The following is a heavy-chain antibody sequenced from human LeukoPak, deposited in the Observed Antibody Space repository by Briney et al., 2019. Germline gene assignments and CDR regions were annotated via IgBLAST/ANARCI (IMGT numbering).Heavy chain of an antibody. CDR1: GYTFTSYG. D-gene: IGHD3-9*01. V-gene: IGHV1-2*02. CDR3: ARVLFNSGYDY. CDR2: INPNSGGT. J-gene: IGHJ4*02. Sequence: ASVKVSCKASGYTFTSYGISWVRQAPGQGLEWMGWINPNSGGTQFAQKFQGRVTMTRDTSISTAYMELDRLSSDDTAVYYCARVLFNSGYDYWGQGTLVTVSS.